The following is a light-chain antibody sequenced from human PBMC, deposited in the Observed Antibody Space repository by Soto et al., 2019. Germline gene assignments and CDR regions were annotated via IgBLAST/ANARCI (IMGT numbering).Light chain of an antibody. CDR1: SSDVGSYNR. Sequence: QSALTQPPSVSGSPGHSVAISCTGTSSDVGSYNRVSWYQQPPDSAPKLIIYDVTNRPSVVPDRFSGSKSGNAASLTISGLQAEDEADYYCSSFTTTTTYVFGSGTKVTVL. V-gene: IGLV2-18*02. CDR3: SSFTTTTTYV. J-gene: IGLJ1*01. CDR2: DVT.